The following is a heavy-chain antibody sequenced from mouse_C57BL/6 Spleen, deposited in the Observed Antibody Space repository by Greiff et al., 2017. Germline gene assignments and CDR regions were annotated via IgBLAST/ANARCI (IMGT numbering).Heavy chain of an antibody. CDR3: VRVANRDEYFDV. D-gene: IGHD4-1*01. J-gene: IGHJ1*03. V-gene: IGHV10-3*01. CDR1: GFTFNTYA. CDR2: IRSKSSNYAT. Sequence: EVQRVESGGGLVQPKGSLKLSCAASGFTFNTYAMHWVRQAPGKGLEWVARIRSKSSNYATYYADSVKDRFTISRDDSQSMLYLQMDNLKTEDTAMYDCVRVANRDEYFDVWGTGTTVTVSS.